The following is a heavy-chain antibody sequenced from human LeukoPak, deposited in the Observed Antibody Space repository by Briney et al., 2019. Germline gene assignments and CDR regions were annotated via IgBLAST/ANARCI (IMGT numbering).Heavy chain of an antibody. Sequence: GGSLRLSCAASGFTFSSYAMSWVRQAPGKGLEWVSAISGSGGSTYYADSVKGRFTIPRDNSKNTLYLQMNSLRAEDTAVYYCAKDRRLKPYYDFWSGYYTGTLFDYWGQGTLVTVSS. J-gene: IGHJ4*02. CDR1: GFTFSSYA. CDR2: ISGSGGST. CDR3: AKDRRLKPYYDFWSGYYTGTLFDY. D-gene: IGHD3-3*01. V-gene: IGHV3-23*01.